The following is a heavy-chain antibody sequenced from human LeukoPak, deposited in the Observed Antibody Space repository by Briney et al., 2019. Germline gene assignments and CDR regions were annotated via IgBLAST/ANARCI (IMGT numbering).Heavy chain of an antibody. J-gene: IGHJ4*02. CDR1: GYTFTSYG. CDR3: ARHSSDILTGYPEFDY. CDR2: ISAYNGNT. V-gene: IGHV1-18*01. D-gene: IGHD3-9*01. Sequence: GASVKVSCKASGYTFTSYGISWVRQAPGQGLEWMGWISAYNGNTNYAQKLQGRVTMTTDTSTSTAYMELRSLRSDDTAVYYCARHSSDILTGYPEFDYWGQGTLVTVSS.